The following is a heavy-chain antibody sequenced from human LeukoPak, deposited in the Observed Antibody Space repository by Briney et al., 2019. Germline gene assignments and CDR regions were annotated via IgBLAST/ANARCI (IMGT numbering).Heavy chain of an antibody. D-gene: IGHD3-10*01. CDR3: ARNKVRVAIPYCYYTDV. J-gene: IGHJ6*03. CDR1: GGSISSADFY. V-gene: IGHV4-31*03. CDR2: IHYRGST. Sequence: TLSLTCTVSGGSISSADFYWNWVRQHPGKGLEWIGYIHYRGSTYYNPSLQSRVSMSVDTSKNQFSLKLTSVTAADTAVYYCARNKVRVAIPYCYYTDVWGKGTTVTVSS.